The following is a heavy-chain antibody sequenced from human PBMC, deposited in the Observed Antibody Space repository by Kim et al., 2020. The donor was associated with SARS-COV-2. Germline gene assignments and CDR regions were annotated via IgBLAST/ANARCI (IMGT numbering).Heavy chain of an antibody. CDR1: GFTFSNYG. D-gene: IGHD6-6*01. CDR3: AKSEQFAAYLDYYYAMDV. Sequence: GGSLRLSCAASGFTFSNYGMHWVRQAPGKGLEWVAVISLDGSKKYYADSVKGRFTISRDNSKNTLYLQMNSLRAEDTAVYCCAKSEQFAAYLDYYYAMDV. CDR2: ISLDGSKK. J-gene: IGHJ6*01. V-gene: IGHV3-30*18.